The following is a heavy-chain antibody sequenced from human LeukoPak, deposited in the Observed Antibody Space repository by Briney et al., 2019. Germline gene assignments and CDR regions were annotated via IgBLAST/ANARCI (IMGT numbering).Heavy chain of an antibody. V-gene: IGHV3-9*03. J-gene: IGHJ4*02. Sequence: GGSLRLSCAASGFTFDDYAMHWVRQAPGKGLEWVSGISWNSGSIGYADSVKGRFTISRDNAKNSLYLQMNSLRAEDMALYYGAKVGGYGSGSFKHSLDYGGQGPLVTVSS. CDR2: ISWNSGSI. CDR3: AKVGGYGSGSFKHSLDY. D-gene: IGHD3-10*01. CDR1: GFTFDDYA.